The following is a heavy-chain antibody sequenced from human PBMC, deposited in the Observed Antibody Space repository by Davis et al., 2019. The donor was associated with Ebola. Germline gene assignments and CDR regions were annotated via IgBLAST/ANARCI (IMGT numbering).Heavy chain of an antibody. CDR2: ISSSGSTI. CDR1: GFTFSDYY. V-gene: IGHV3-11*04. CDR3: ARELIDFWSGYYGY. J-gene: IGHJ4*02. Sequence: GESLKISCAASGFTFSDYYMSWIRQAPGKGLEWVSYISSSGSTIYYADSVKGRFTISRDNSKNTLYLQMNSLRAEDTAVYYCARELIDFWSGYYGYWGQGTLVTVPS. D-gene: IGHD3-3*01.